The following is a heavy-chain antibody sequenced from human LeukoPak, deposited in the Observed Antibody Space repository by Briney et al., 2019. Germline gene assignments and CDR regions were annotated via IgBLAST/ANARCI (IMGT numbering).Heavy chain of an antibody. CDR2: IYYSGST. V-gene: IGHV4-39*01. CDR1: GGSISSGSYY. D-gene: IGHD3-10*01. J-gene: IGHJ6*04. CDR3: ARLGYYGSGSYDV. Sequence: PSETLSLTCTVSGGSISSGSYYWSWIRQPAGKGLEWIGSIYYSGSTYYNPSLKSRVTISVDTSKNQFSLKLSSVTAADTAVYYCARLGYYGSGSYDVWGKGTTVTISS.